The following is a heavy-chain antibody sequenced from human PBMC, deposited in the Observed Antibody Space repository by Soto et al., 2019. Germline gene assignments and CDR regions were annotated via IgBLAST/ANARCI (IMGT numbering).Heavy chain of an antibody. V-gene: IGHV1-18*01. CDR1: GYRSNTYG. CDR2: ISSYNVDT. Sequence: ASVKVSCKASGYRSNTYGISWVRQAPGQGLEWMGRISSYNVDTNYAEKFEDRLAMTTDTSTNTAYMELKSLRSDDTAVYFCARGHGEIIGPMDVWGQGTSVTVSS. J-gene: IGHJ6*02. CDR3: ARGHGEIIGPMDV. D-gene: IGHD3-3*01.